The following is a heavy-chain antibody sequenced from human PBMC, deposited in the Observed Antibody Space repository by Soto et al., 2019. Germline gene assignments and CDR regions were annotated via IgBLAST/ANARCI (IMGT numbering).Heavy chain of an antibody. CDR1: GGTFSSYA. V-gene: IGHV1-69*13. Sequence: GASVKVSCKASGGTFSSYAISWVRQAPGQGLEWMGGIIPIFGTANYAQKFQGRVTITADESTSTAYMELSSLRAEDTAVYYCARRYDILTPDTYYYYHPMDVWGQGTTVTVSS. D-gene: IGHD3-9*01. CDR2: IIPIFGTA. CDR3: ARRYDILTPDTYYYYHPMDV. J-gene: IGHJ6*02.